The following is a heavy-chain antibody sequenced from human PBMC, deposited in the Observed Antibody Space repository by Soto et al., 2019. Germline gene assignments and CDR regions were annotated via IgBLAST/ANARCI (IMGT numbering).Heavy chain of an antibody. CDR3: GKSMGSSPQGARGD. Sequence: EVQVLESGGGLVQPGGSLRLSCAASGFTFRTYGMTWVRQAPRKGLEWVSSISGRDGGTYYTDSVKGRFTISRDNSRNTLYLDMNSLTVEDTAIYYCGKSMGSSPQGARGDWGQGTLVTVSS. V-gene: IGHV3-23*01. CDR2: ISGRDGGT. J-gene: IGHJ4*02. CDR1: GFTFRTYG. D-gene: IGHD6-6*01.